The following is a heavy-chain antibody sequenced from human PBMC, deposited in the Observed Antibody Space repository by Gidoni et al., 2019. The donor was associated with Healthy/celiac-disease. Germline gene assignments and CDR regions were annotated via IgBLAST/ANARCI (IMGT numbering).Heavy chain of an antibody. J-gene: IGHJ4*02. CDR2: ISYDVSNN. V-gene: IGHV3-30*18. D-gene: IGHD3-10*01. Sequence: QVQLVESGGGVVQPGRALRLSWGASGFTVSSYGMHWVRQAPGKGLVWVAVISYDVSNNSYADSVKVRFTISIDNSKNTLYLQMTSLRAEDTAVYYCAKGLGGMVRGAAGYWGQGTLVTVSS. CDR1: GFTVSSYG. CDR3: AKGLGGMVRGAAGY.